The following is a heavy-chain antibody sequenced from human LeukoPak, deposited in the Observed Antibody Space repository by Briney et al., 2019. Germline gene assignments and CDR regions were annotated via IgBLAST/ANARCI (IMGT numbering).Heavy chain of an antibody. Sequence: GGSLRLSCAASGFTFSSFALSWVRQAPGKGLEWVSSISGSGGSTSYADSVKGRFTISRDNSKNTLYLQMNSLRAEDTAVYYCARSDGDPITFGGVFYGMDVWGQGTTVTVSS. CDR3: ARSDGDPITFGGVFYGMDV. CDR1: GFTFSSFA. CDR2: ISGSGGST. J-gene: IGHJ6*02. D-gene: IGHD3-16*01. V-gene: IGHV3-23*01.